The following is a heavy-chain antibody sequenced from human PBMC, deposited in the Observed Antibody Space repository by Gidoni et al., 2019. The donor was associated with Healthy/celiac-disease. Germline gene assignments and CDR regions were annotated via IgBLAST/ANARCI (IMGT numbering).Heavy chain of an antibody. V-gene: IGHV3-30-3*01. CDR2: IAYDGSNK. CDR1: GFTFSSYA. CDR3: ARPGGYGDYSYAFDI. J-gene: IGHJ3*02. D-gene: IGHD4-17*01. Sequence: QVQLVESGGGVVQPVRSLRLSCAASGFTFSSYAMHWVRQAPGKGLEWGAVIAYDGSNKYYADSVKGRFTISRDNSKNTLYLQMNSLRAEDTAVYYCARPGGYGDYSYAFDIWGQGTMVTVSS.